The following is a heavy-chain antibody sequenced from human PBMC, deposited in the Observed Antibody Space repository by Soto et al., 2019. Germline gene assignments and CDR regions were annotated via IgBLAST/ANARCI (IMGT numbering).Heavy chain of an antibody. CDR3: AIYFEDYYDSSGYSTVSPFGMDV. J-gene: IGHJ6*02. V-gene: IGHV3-30-3*01. D-gene: IGHD3-22*01. Sequence: PGGSLRLSCAASGFTFSSYAMHWVRQAPGKGLEWVAVISYDGSNKYYADSVKGRFTISRDNSKNTLYLQMNSLRAEDTAVYYCAIYFEDYYDSSGYSTVSPFGMDVWGQGTTVTVSS. CDR2: ISYDGSNK. CDR1: GFTFSSYA.